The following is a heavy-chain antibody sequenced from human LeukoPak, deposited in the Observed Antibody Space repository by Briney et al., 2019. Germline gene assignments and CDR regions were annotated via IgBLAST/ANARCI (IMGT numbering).Heavy chain of an antibody. D-gene: IGHD6-13*01. CDR2: INHSGST. J-gene: IGHJ4*02. Sequence: SETPSLTCAVYGGSFSGYYWSWIRQPPGKGLEWIGEINHSGSTNYNPSLKSRVTISVDTSKNQFSLKLSSVTAADTAVYYCARPGYSSSWYGRNYFDYWGQGTLVTVSS. V-gene: IGHV4-34*01. CDR1: GGSFSGYY. CDR3: ARPGYSSSWYGRNYFDY.